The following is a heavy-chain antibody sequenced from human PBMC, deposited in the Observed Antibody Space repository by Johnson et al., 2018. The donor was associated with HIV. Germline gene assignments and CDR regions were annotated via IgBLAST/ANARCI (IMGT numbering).Heavy chain of an antibody. CDR2: IKQDGSEK. CDR1: GFTFSSYW. V-gene: IGHV3-7*03. J-gene: IGHJ3*02. Sequence: SLRLSCAASGFTFSSYWMSWVRQAPGKGLEWVANIKQDGSEKYYVDSVKGRFTISRDNAKNSLYLQMNSLRAEDTALYYCARRGGSGWSAFDIWGKGTIVTVSS. CDR3: ARRGGSGWSAFDI. D-gene: IGHD6-19*01.